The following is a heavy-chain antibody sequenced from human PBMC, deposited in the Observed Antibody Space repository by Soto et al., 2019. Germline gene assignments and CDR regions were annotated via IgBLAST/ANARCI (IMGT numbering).Heavy chain of an antibody. CDR3: TRDPRDIVVVVADAYNWFDP. Sequence: PGGSLRLSCTASGFTFGDYAMSWVRQAPGKGLEWVGFIRSKAYGGTTEYAASVKGRFTISRDDSKSIAYLQMNSLKTEDTAVYYCTRDPRDIVVVVADAYNWFDPWGQGTLVTV. CDR2: IRSKAYGGTT. CDR1: GFTFGDYA. D-gene: IGHD2-15*01. V-gene: IGHV3-49*04. J-gene: IGHJ5*02.